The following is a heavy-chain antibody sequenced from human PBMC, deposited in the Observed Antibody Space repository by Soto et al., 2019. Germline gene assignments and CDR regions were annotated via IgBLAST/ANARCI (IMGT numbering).Heavy chain of an antibody. V-gene: IGHV4-31*03. CDR2: MYSSGTT. CDR3: ASGGLGYGDYGYYFDY. CDR1: GDSINSPNYY. Sequence: SETLSLTCTVSGDSINSPNYYWSWIRQHPGKGLEWLGYMYSSGTTYYNPSLKSRLTISVDTSKNQFSLSLTSVTAADTAVYFCASGGLGYGDYGYYFDYWGQGALVTVSS. J-gene: IGHJ4*02. D-gene: IGHD4-17*01.